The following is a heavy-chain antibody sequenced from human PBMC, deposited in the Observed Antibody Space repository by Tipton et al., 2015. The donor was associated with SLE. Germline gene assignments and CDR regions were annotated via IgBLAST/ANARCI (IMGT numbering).Heavy chain of an antibody. CDR3: ARELGIENWFDP. D-gene: IGHD7-27*01. V-gene: IGHV4-59*01. CDR2: TYYSGST. CDR1: GGSISSYY. Sequence: TLSLTCTVSGGSISSYYWSWIRQPPGKGLEWIGYTYYSGSTNYNPSLKSRVTISVDTSKNQFSLKLSSVTAADTAVYYCARELGIENWFDPWGQGTLVTVSS. J-gene: IGHJ5*02.